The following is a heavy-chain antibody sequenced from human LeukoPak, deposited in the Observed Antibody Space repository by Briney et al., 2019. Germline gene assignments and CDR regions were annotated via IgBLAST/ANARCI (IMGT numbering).Heavy chain of an antibody. CDR2: ITSGGNT. CDR1: GFTFSSSG. CDR3: AKAYDSSPAEY. V-gene: IGHV3-23*01. D-gene: IGHD3-22*01. Sequence: GGSLRLSCAGSGFTFSSSGMSWVRQAPGQGLAWVSGITSGGNTYYADSVKGRFTVSRDNSKNTLFLQMNSLRAEDTALYYCAKAYDSSPAEYWGQGTLVTVSS. J-gene: IGHJ4*02.